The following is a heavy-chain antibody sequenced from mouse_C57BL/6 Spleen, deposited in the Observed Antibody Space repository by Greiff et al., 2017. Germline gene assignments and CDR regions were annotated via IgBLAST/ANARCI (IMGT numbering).Heavy chain of an antibody. CDR1: GFNIKDDY. CDR2: IDPENGDT. V-gene: IGHV14-4*01. Sequence: EVQLQQSGAELVRPGASVKLSCTASGFNIKDDYTHWVKQRPEQGLEWIGWIDPENGDTEYASKFQGKATITADTSSNTAYLQRSSLTSEDTAVYYCTTKDYFDYWGQGTTLTVSS. J-gene: IGHJ2*01. CDR3: TTKDYFDY.